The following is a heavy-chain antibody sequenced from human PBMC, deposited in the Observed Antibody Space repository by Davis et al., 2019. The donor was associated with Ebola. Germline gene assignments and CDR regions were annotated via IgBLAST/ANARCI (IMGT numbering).Heavy chain of an antibody. D-gene: IGHD5-12*01. V-gene: IGHV1-46*03. CDR2: INHNDGRT. CDR3: TTPGGQDSGYDVFDI. CDR1: GYTSTNYY. Sequence: ASVKVSCKASGYTSTNYYMHGVRQPPAQGLEWMGMINHNDGRTIYAQKFQGRVTVTRDTSTTTVYMDLSSLRSDETALYYCTTPGGQDSGYDVFDIWGQGTMVNVSS. J-gene: IGHJ3*02.